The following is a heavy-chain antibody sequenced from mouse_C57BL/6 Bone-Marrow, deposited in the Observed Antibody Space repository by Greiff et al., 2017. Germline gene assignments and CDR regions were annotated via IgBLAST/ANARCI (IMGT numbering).Heavy chain of an antibody. V-gene: IGHV1-55*01. CDR2: IYPGSGST. D-gene: IGHD1-1*01. CDR1: GYTFTSYW. Sequence: QVQLQQPGAELVKPGASVKMSCKASGYTFTSYWITWVKQRPGQGLEWIGDIYPGSGSTNYNEKVKSKATLTVDTSSSTAYMQLSSLTSEDSAVDDCARGPMTTVVDVGYGGQGTTLTVSS. CDR3: ARGPMTTVVDVGY. J-gene: IGHJ2*01.